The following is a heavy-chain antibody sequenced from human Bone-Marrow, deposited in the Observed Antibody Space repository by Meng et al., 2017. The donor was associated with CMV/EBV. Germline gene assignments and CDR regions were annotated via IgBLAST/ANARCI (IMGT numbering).Heavy chain of an antibody. J-gene: IGHJ4*02. CDR2: VYNSGRT. CDR3: AGRSPNNGWYQVDY. V-gene: IGHV4-59*01. CDR1: GGSISRYY. Sequence: SETLSLTCSVSGGSISRYYWSWIRQPPGKGLEWIGYVYNSGRTNYNPFLKSRVTISVDTSKNQLSLKLSSVTAADTAVYYCAGRSPNNGWYQVDYWGQGTLVTVPS. D-gene: IGHD6-19*01.